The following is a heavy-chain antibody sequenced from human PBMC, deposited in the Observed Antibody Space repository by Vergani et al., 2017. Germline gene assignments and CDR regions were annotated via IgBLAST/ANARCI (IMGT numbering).Heavy chain of an antibody. Sequence: VQLLESGGDLVQPGGSLRLSCAASGFTFSSYSMNWVRQAPGKGLEWVAVIWYDGSNKYYADSVKGRFTISRDNSKNTLYLKMNSLRAEDTAVYYCARVLRCEDDWRSTYYDYYMDVWGKGTTVTVSS. V-gene: IGHV3-33*08. CDR2: IWYDGSNK. J-gene: IGHJ6*03. CDR1: GFTFSSYS. CDR3: ARVLRCEDDWRSTYYDYYMDV. D-gene: IGHD2-21*01.